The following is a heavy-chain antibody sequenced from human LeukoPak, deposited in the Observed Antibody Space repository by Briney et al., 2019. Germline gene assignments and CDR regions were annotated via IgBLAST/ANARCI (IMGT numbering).Heavy chain of an antibody. J-gene: IGHJ3*02. V-gene: IGHV1-46*01. D-gene: IGHD3-10*01. CDR3: ARGTLALGFGELLLDI. Sequence: ASVKVSCKASGYTFTSYYMHWVRQAPGQGLEWMGIINPSGGSTSYAQKFQGRVTMTRDTSTSTVYMELSSLRSEDTGVYYCARGTLALGFGELLLDIWGQGKMVTVSS. CDR1: GYTFTSYY. CDR2: INPSGGST.